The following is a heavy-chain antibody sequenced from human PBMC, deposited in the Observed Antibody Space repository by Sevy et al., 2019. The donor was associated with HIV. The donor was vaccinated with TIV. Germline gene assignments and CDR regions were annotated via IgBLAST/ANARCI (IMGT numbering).Heavy chain of an antibody. J-gene: IGHJ4*01. Sequence: GGSLRLSYVGSGFRFGSQAMIWVRQAPGKGLEWVSGMSGRGDSRGYAHSVKGRFTISRDNSKNTVYLQMNSLTAEDTALYYCAKDVPDQSWYDDFWSGSPCFDYWGRGILVTVSS. CDR1: GFRFGSQA. CDR2: MSGRGDSR. CDR3: AKDVPDQSWYDDFWSGSPCFDY. D-gene: IGHD3-3*01. V-gene: IGHV3-23*01.